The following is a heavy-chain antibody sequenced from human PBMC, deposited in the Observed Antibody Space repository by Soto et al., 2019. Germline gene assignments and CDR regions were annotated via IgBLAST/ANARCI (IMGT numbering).Heavy chain of an antibody. CDR3: ARGPRVRLHQRTPKVGIDY. CDR2: INHSGST. Sequence: QVQLQQWGSGRLKPSETLSLTCAVYGGSFSGYYWSWIRQPPGKGLEWIGEINHSGSTNYNPSLKSRVTISVDTSKIQFALTLSSVTAAETAVYYCARGPRVRLHQRTPKVGIDYWGQGTLVTVSS. V-gene: IGHV4-34*01. D-gene: IGHD2-21*01. CDR1: GGSFSGYY. J-gene: IGHJ4*02.